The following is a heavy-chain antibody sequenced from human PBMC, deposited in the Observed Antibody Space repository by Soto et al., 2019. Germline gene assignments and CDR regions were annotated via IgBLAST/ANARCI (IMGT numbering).Heavy chain of an antibody. D-gene: IGHD2-2*01. CDR1: GFTFSSYA. J-gene: IGHJ4*02. Sequence: QVQLVESGGGVVQPGRSLRLSCAASGFTFSSYAMHWVRQAPGKGLEWVAVISYDGSNKYYADSVKGRFTISRDNSKNTRYLQMNSMRAEDTAVYYCARVPRTQLEDYWGQGTLVTVSS. CDR2: ISYDGSNK. CDR3: ARVPRTQLEDY. V-gene: IGHV3-30-3*01.